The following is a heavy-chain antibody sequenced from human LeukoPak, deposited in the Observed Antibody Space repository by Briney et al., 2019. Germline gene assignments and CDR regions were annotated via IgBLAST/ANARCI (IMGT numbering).Heavy chain of an antibody. CDR2: IYYSGST. CDR1: GGSISSSSYY. CDR3: ATRTSSGGYFDY. V-gene: IGHV4-39*01. J-gene: IGHJ4*02. D-gene: IGHD2-2*01. Sequence: SETLSLTCTVSGGSISSSSYYWGWIRQPPGRGLEWIGSIYYSGSTYYNPSLKSRVTISVDTSKNQFSLKLRSVTAADTAAYYCATRTSSGGYFDYWGQGTLVTVSS.